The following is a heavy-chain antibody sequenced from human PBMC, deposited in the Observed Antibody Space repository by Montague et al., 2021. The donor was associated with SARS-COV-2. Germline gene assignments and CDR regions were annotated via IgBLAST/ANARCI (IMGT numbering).Heavy chain of an antibody. CDR2: IYYSGST. D-gene: IGHD3-10*01. V-gene: IGHV4-39*01. Sequence: SETLSLTCTVSGGSISSSSYYWGWIRQPPGKGLEWIGSIYYSGSTYYNPSLKSRVTISVDTSKNQFSLKLSSVTAADTAVYYCARQGRISTVRLNWFDPWGQGTLVTVSS. CDR3: ARQGRISTVRLNWFDP. J-gene: IGHJ5*02. CDR1: GGSISSSSYY.